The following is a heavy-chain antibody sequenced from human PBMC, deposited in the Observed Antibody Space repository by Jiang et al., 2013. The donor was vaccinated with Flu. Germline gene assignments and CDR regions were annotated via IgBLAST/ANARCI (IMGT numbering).Heavy chain of an antibody. D-gene: IGHD4-17*01. Sequence: SGAEVKKPGSSVKVSCEASGGSFSRYAISWVRQAPGQGLEWMGRIIPLLGITNYAQKFQGRVTFNADNSTSTAYMELRSLRSEDTAMYFCAKVTTDVHYAFDIWGQGTMVTVSS. CDR2: IIPLLGIT. V-gene: IGHV1-69*04. CDR3: AKVTTDVHYAFDI. J-gene: IGHJ3*02. CDR1: GGSFSRYA.